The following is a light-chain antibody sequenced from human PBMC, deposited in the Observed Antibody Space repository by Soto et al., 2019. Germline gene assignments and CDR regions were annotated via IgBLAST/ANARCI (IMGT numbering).Light chain of an antibody. J-gene: IGLJ1*01. CDR2: EDD. CDR1: SSHIGKNY. V-gene: IGLV1-51*01. CDR3: GTWDDSLSAYV. Sequence: QSVLTQPPSVSAAPRQKVTISCSGGSSHIGKNYVSWYQQLPGTAPKLLIYEDDKRPSGTPDRFSGSKSGTSATLDITGLQTGDEADYYCGTWDDSLSAYVFGTGPKVTVL.